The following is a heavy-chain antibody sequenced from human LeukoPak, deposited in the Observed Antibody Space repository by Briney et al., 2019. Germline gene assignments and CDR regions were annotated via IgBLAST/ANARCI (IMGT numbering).Heavy chain of an antibody. CDR3: ARIAAAGFRNWFDP. V-gene: IGHV1-69*13. J-gene: IGHJ5*02. D-gene: IGHD6-13*01. Sequence: ASVKVSCKASGGTFGSYAISWVRQAPGQGLEWMGGIIPIFGTANYAQKFQGRVTITADESTSTAYMELSSLRSEDTAVYYCARIAAAGFRNWFDPWGQGTLVTVSS. CDR2: IIPIFGTA. CDR1: GGTFGSYA.